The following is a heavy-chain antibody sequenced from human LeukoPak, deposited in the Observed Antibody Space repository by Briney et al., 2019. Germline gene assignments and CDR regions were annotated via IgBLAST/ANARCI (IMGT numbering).Heavy chain of an antibody. Sequence: ETLSLTCTVSGGSISSYYWSWIRQPPGKGLEWIGYIYYSGSTNYNPSLKSRVTISVDTSKNQFSLKLSSVTAADTAVYYCARERRLDAFDIWGKGTTVTVSS. J-gene: IGHJ3*02. D-gene: IGHD1-1*01. CDR1: GGSISSYY. V-gene: IGHV4-59*01. CDR3: ARERRLDAFDI. CDR2: IYYSGST.